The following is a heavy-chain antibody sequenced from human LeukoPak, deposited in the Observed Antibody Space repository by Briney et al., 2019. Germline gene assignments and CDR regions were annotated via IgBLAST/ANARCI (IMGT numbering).Heavy chain of an antibody. CDR2: IIPIFGTA. CDR1: GGTFSSYA. V-gene: IGHV1-69*05. CDR3: ARDLGQHNWFDP. Sequence: GASVKVSCKASGGTFSSYAISWVRQAPGQGLEWMGRIIPIFGTANYAQKFQGRVTITTDKSTSTAYMELSSLRSEDTAVYYCARDLGQHNWFDPWGQGTLVTVSS. D-gene: IGHD6-13*01. J-gene: IGHJ5*02.